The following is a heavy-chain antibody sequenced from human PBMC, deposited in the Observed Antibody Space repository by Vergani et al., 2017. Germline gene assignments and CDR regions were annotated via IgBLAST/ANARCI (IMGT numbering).Heavy chain of an antibody. CDR3: AKDIRMSVAAFDI. CDR2: ISGSGGST. CDR1: GFTFNHYA. J-gene: IGHJ3*02. Sequence: EVQLLESGGDLVQPGGSLRLSCAASGFTFNHYAMNWVRQAPGKGLEWVSGISGSGGSTYYAGSVKGRFTISRDSSKNTLYLQMNSLRAEDTAVYYCAKDIRMSVAAFDIWGQGTMVTVSS. D-gene: IGHD3-16*01. V-gene: IGHV3-23*01.